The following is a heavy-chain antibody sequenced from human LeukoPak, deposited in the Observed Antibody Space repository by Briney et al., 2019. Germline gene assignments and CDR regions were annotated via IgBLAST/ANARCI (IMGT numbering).Heavy chain of an antibody. CDR2: INPNSGGT. CDR3: AREGYYYGSGSSYRSGAFDI. CDR1: GYTFTGHY. J-gene: IGHJ3*02. V-gene: IGHV1-2*02. D-gene: IGHD3-10*01. Sequence: GASVKVSCKASGYTFTGHYMHWVRRAPGQGLEWMGWINPNSGGTNYAQKFQGRVTMTRDTSISTAYMELSRLRSDDTAVYYCAREGYYYGSGSSYRSGAFDIWGQGTMVTVSS.